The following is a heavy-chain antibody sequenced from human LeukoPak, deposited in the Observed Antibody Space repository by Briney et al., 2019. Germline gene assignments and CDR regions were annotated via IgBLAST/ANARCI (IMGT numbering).Heavy chain of an antibody. CDR3: ARTLTGTKRLNWFDP. CDR2: IYYSGST. CDR1: GGSITSSSYY. J-gene: IGHJ5*02. Sequence: SETLSLTCTVSGGSITSSSYYWGWIRQPPGKGPEWIGNIYYSGSTYYNPSLKSRVTISVDTSKNQFSLKLSSVTAADTAVYYCARTLTGTKRLNWFDPWGQGTLVTVSS. D-gene: IGHD1-20*01. V-gene: IGHV4-39*01.